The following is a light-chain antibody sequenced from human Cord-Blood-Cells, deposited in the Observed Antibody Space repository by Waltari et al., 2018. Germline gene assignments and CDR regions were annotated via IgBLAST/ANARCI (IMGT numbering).Light chain of an antibody. V-gene: IGLV3-1*01. CDR3: QAWDSSTAV. CDR1: KLGDKY. J-gene: IGLJ2*01. CDR2: QDS. Sequence: SYELTQPPSVSVSPGQTASITCSGDKLGDKYACWYQQKPGQSPVLVIYQDSKRPSGTPERFSGSNSGITATLTISGTQAMDEADYYCQAWDSSTAVFGGGTKLTVL.